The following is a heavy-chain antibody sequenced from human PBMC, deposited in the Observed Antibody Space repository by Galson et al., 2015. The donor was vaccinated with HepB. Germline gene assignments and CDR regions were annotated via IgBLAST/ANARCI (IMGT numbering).Heavy chain of an antibody. CDR3: ARYYYGSGSPKDWFDP. CDR2: ISAYNGNT. V-gene: IGHV1-18*01. Sequence: SVKVSCKASGYTFTSYGISWVRQAPGQGLEWVGWISAYNGNTNYAQKLQGRVTMTTDTSTSTAYMELRSLRSDDTAVYYCARYYYGSGSPKDWFDPWGQGTLVTVSS. CDR1: GYTFTSYG. J-gene: IGHJ5*02. D-gene: IGHD3-10*01.